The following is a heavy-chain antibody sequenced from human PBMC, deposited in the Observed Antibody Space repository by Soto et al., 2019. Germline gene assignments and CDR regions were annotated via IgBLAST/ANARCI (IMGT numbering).Heavy chain of an antibody. CDR2: IYYSGST. V-gene: IGHV4-59*01. J-gene: IGHJ4*01. CDR3: ATTLKVSSWFFDY. Sequence: PSETLSLTCTVSGGSISSYYWSWIRQPPGKGLEWIGYIYYSGSTNYNPSLKSRVTISVDTSKNQFSLKLSSVTAADTAVYYCATTLKVSSWFFDYWGHRTLVTVSS. D-gene: IGHD6-13*01. CDR1: GGSISSYY.